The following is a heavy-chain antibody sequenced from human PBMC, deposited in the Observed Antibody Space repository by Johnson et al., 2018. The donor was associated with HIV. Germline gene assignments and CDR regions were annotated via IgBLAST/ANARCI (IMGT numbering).Heavy chain of an antibody. CDR3: TTDWRDRRSGGGAFDI. Sequence: VQLVESGGGLVKPGGSLRLSCAASGITFSNAWMSWVRQAPGKGLEWVGRIKSKTDGGTTDYAAPVKGRFTISRDDSKNTLYLQMNSLKTEDTAVYYCTTDWRDRRSGGGAFDIWGQGTKVTVSS. V-gene: IGHV3-15*01. D-gene: IGHD2-15*01. J-gene: IGHJ3*02. CDR2: IKSKTDGGTT. CDR1: GITFSNAW.